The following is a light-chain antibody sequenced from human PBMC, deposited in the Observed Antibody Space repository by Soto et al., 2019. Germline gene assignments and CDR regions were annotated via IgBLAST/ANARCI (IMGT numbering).Light chain of an antibody. CDR1: QSVSSN. J-gene: IGKJ4*01. CDR3: QQYNNWPLT. V-gene: IGKV3-15*01. Sequence: EIVMTKSPATLSVSPGERATLSCRARQSVSSNLAWYQQKPGQAPRLLIYGASTRATGIPASFSGSGSGTEFTLTISSLLSEDVTVYYCQQYNNWPLTFRGGTQVEIK. CDR2: GAS.